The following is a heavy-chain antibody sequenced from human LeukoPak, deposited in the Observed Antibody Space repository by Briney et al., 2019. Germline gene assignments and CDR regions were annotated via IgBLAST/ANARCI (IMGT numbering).Heavy chain of an antibody. CDR3: AKVGDYYDSSAFDI. CDR1: GFTFENYA. V-gene: IGHV3-9*01. D-gene: IGHD3-22*01. J-gene: IGHJ3*02. Sequence: GRSLRLSCAASGFTFENYAIHWVRQGPGKGLEWVSGISWNSATIVYADSVKGRFTISRDNAKKFVFLQMNSLRPEDTALYYCAKVGDYYDSSAFDIWGQGTMVTVSS. CDR2: ISWNSATI.